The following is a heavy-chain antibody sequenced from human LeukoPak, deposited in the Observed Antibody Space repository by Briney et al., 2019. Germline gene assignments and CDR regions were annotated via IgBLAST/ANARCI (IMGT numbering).Heavy chain of an antibody. Sequence: SGTLSLTCAVSGGSISSSNWWSWVRQPPGKGLEWIGEIYHSGSTNYNPFLKSRVTISVDKSKNQFSLKLSSVTAADTAVYYCARDRGGYCTNGVCYKPPYYYYGMDVWGQGTTVTVSS. D-gene: IGHD2-8*01. CDR2: IYHSGST. J-gene: IGHJ6*02. CDR1: GGSISSSNW. CDR3: ARDRGGYCTNGVCYKPPYYYYGMDV. V-gene: IGHV4-4*02.